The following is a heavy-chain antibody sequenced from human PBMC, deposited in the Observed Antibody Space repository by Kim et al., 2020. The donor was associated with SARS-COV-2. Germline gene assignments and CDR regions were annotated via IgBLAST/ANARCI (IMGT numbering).Heavy chain of an antibody. CDR3: ARHKPAQTVTTIYYGMDV. J-gene: IGHJ6*02. Sequence: SETLSLTCTVSGGSISSSSYYWGWIRQPPGKGLEWIGSIYYSGSTYYNPSLKSRVTISVDTSKNQFSLKLSSVTAADTAVYYCARHKPAQTVTTIYYGMDVWGQGTTVTVSS. CDR1: GGSISSSSYY. V-gene: IGHV4-39*01. CDR2: IYYSGST. D-gene: IGHD4-4*01.